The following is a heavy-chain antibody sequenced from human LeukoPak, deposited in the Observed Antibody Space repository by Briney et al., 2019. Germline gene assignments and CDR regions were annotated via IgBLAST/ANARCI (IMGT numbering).Heavy chain of an antibody. CDR2: IYHSGST. V-gene: IGHV4-59*04. Sequence: PSETLSLTCTVSGGSISSYYWSWIRQPPGKGLEWIGSIYHSGSTYYNPSLKSRVTISVDTSKNQFSLKLSSVTAADTAVYYCAKGFVVVTADAFDIWGQGTMVTVSS. CDR3: AKGFVVVTADAFDI. J-gene: IGHJ3*02. CDR1: GGSISSYY. D-gene: IGHD2-21*02.